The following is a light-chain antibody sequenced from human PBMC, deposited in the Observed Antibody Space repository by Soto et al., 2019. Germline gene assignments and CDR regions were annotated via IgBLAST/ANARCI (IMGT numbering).Light chain of an antibody. CDR1: QSIVRN. V-gene: IGKV1-39*01. J-gene: IGKJ4*01. CDR2: TAS. Sequence: IQMTQSPSSLSASVGDRVTITCRASQSIVRNLNWYQQKPGKAPELLIYTASNLESGVPSRFSGSGSGTVFALTISSLQPEDSAVYYCQQSHSSPLSFGGGTKVELK. CDR3: QQSHSSPLS.